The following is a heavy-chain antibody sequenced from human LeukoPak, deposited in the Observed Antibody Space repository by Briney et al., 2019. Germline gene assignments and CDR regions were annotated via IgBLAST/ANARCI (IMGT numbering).Heavy chain of an antibody. J-gene: IGHJ3*02. V-gene: IGHV4-4*09. Sequence: SETLSLTCTVSGGSISSYYWSWIRQPPGKGLEWIGYIYTSGSTNYNPSLKSRVTMSVDTSRNQFSLKLSSVTAADTAVYYCARSPEDYGGDFDIWGQGTMVTVSS. CDR3: ARSPEDYGGDFDI. CDR1: GGSISSYY. D-gene: IGHD4-23*01. CDR2: IYTSGST.